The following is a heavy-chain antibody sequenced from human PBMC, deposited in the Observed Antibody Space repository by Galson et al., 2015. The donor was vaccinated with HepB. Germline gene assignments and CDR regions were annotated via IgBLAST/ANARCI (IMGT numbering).Heavy chain of an antibody. D-gene: IGHD4-23*01. Sequence: SLRLSCAVSGFRFPDHYMAWVPQAPGKGLEWLGRTRNNANYYTPASAVSVTRRFTIPRDDSSYSLYLQMNSLRTEGTAVYSCAARGGDYGGNGGGLDYRGQGTVVIGSS. V-gene: IGHV3-72*01. CDR3: AARGGDYGGNGGGLDY. CDR1: GFRFPDHY. CDR2: TRNNANYYTP. J-gene: IGHJ4*02.